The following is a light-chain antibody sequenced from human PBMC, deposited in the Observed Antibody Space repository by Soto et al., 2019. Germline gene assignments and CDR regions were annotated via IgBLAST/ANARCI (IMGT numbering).Light chain of an antibody. J-gene: IGLJ1*01. CDR2: DVS. V-gene: IGLV2-14*01. CDR1: SSDVGGYNY. Sequence: QSVLTQPASVSGSPGQSITISCTGTSSDVGGYNYVSWYQQHPGKAPKLMIYDVSNRPSGVSNRFSGSKSGNTASLTISGLQAEDEADYYCSSYTSSSTLVFGIGTQLTVL. CDR3: SSYTSSSTLV.